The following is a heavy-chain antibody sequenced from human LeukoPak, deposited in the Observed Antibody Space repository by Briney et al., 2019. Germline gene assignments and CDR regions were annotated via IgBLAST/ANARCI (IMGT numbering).Heavy chain of an antibody. D-gene: IGHD4-17*01. Sequence: ASVKVSCKASGGTFSSYAISWVRQAPGQGLEWMGGIIPIFGTANYAQKFQGRVTITADESTSTAYMELSSLRSEDTAVYYRARDPSRLRSGFDYWGQGTLVTVSS. CDR2: IIPIFGTA. CDR1: GGTFSSYA. V-gene: IGHV1-69*01. J-gene: IGHJ4*02. CDR3: ARDPSRLRSGFDY.